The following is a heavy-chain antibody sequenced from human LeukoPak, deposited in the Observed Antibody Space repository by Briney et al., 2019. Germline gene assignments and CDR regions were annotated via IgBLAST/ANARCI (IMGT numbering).Heavy chain of an antibody. J-gene: IGHJ6*03. CDR1: GGSFSGYY. D-gene: IGHD2-2*01. Sequence: SETLSLTCAVYGGSFSGYYWSWIRQPPGKGLEWIGEINHSGSTNYNPSLKSRVTISVDTSKNQFSLKLSSVTAADTAVYYCARSCSSTSCYYYYSMDVWGKGTTVTISS. V-gene: IGHV4-34*01. CDR2: INHSGST. CDR3: ARSCSSTSCYYYYSMDV.